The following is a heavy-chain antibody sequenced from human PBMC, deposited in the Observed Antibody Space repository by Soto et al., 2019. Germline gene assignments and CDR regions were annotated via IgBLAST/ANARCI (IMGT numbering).Heavy chain of an antibody. CDR2: TYYRSKWYN. V-gene: IGHV6-1*02. CDR1: GDSVSSATAT. Sequence: QVQLQQSGPVLVKPSQTLSLICAISGDSVSSATATWSWIRQSPSRGLEWLGRTYYRSKWYNDYAVSVKSRIAITPDTSTNQLSLQLSSVTPEDTAVYFCARDSRGFHWYFDLWGRGTLVTVSS. J-gene: IGHJ2*01. D-gene: IGHD6-19*01. CDR3: ARDSRGFHWYFDL.